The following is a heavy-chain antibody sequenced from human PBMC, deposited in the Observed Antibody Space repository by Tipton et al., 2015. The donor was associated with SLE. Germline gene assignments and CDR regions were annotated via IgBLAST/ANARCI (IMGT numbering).Heavy chain of an antibody. J-gene: IGHJ3*02. CDR2: IYYSGST. CDR1: GGSISSSSYY. V-gene: IGHV4-39*07. CDR3: ARDPEGYGGGAFDI. Sequence: TLSLTCTVSGGSISSSSYYWVWIRQPPGKGLEWIGSIYYSGSTYSNPSLKSRVTISVDTSKNQFSLKLSSVTAADTAVYYCARDPEGYGGGAFDIWGQGTMVTVSS. D-gene: IGHD4-23*01.